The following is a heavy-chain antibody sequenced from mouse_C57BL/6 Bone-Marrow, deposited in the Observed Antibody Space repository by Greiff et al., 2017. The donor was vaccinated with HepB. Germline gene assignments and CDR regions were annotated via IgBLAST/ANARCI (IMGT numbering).Heavy chain of an antibody. V-gene: IGHV1-64*01. Sequence: QVQLQQSGAELVKPGASVKLSCKASGYTFTSYWMHWVKQRPGQGLEWIGMIHPNSGSTNYNEKFKSKATLTVDKSSSTAYMQLSSLTSEDSAVYYCARDPNLIWFDYWGQGTTLTVYS. J-gene: IGHJ2*01. CDR1: GYTFTSYW. CDR3: ARDPNLIWFDY. CDR2: IHPNSGST. D-gene: IGHD2-2*01.